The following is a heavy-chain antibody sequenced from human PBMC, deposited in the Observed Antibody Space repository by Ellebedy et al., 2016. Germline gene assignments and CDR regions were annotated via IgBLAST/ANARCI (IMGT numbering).Heavy chain of an antibody. CDR2: IIPIFGTA. CDR3: ARGGRLSGYPNVDFDY. CDR1: GGTFSSYA. V-gene: IGHV1-69*13. J-gene: IGHJ4*02. D-gene: IGHD3-9*01. Sequence: SVKVSXXASGGTFSSYAISWVRQAPGQGLEWMGGIIPIFGTANYAQKFQGRVTITADESTSTAYMELSSLRSEDTAVYYCARGGRLSGYPNVDFDYWGQGTLVTVSS.